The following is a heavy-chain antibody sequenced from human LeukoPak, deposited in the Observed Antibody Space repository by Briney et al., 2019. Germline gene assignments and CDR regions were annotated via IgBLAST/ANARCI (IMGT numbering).Heavy chain of an antibody. V-gene: IGHV1-2*02. J-gene: IGHJ4*02. Sequence: GASVKVSCKAIGYTFTGYYMHWVRPAPGQGLEWMGWINPNCGGTNYAQKFQGRVAMTRDTSISTAYMELSRLRSDDTAVYYCARAQWTYYYDSSGYYHEDYWGQGTLVTVSS. CDR2: INPNCGGT. CDR3: ARAQWTYYYDSSGYYHEDY. CDR1: GYTFTGYY. D-gene: IGHD3-22*01.